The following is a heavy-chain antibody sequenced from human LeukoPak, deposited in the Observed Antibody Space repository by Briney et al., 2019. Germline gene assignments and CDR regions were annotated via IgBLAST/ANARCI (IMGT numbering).Heavy chain of an antibody. CDR2: ISGRSSNT. CDR1: GFSFSVYT. V-gene: IGHV3-21*01. Sequence: GGSLKLACDASGFSFSVYTMNWVRQAPGKGLEWVASISGRSSNTDYRDSVWGRFTVSRDNAKGTLYLQMSGLRVEDTAVYYCARENGFGDSFDFWGQGTMVIVSA. D-gene: IGHD2-8*01. J-gene: IGHJ3*01. CDR3: ARENGFGDSFDF.